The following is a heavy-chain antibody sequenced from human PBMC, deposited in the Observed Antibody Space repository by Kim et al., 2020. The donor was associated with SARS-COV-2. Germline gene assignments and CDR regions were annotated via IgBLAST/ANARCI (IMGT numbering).Heavy chain of an antibody. J-gene: IGHJ4*02. V-gene: IGHV1-18*01. CDR2: T. Sequence: TTYAQKLQGRVTMTTDASTSPAYMELRSLRSDDTAVYYCARVGRTEFDYWGQGTLVTVSS. CDR3: ARVGRTEFDY. D-gene: IGHD1-1*01.